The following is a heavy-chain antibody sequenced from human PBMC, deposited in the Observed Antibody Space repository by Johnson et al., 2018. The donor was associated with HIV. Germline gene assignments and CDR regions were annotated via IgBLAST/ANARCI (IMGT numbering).Heavy chain of an antibody. Sequence: QVQLVESGGGVVQPGRSLRLSCAASGFTFSNYAMHWVRQAPGKGLERVAVISYDGSNTYYADSVKGRFTISRDNAKNSLYLQMNSLRAEDTALYFCAKDIRVKELRFLERLLVLGIFDIWGQGTMVTVSS. J-gene: IGHJ3*02. D-gene: IGHD3-3*01. CDR3: AKDIRVKELRFLERLLVLGIFDI. CDR2: ISYDGSNT. V-gene: IGHV3-30*04. CDR1: GFTFSNYA.